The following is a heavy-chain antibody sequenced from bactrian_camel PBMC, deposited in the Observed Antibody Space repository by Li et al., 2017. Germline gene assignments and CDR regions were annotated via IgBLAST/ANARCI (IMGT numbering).Heavy chain of an antibody. CDR1: RLTYSDYW. CDR2: IRKDDAT. Sequence: QVQLVESGGGSVQAGGSLRLSCAVSRLTYSDYWLAWFRQAPASEREAVAAIRKDDATTYAESVKGQFTISRDNANNTLHLHMNNLKPEDTAMYYCAADSFLVATMEILSVGSWGQGTQVTVS. CDR3: AADSFLVATMEILSVGS. J-gene: IGHJ4*01. V-gene: IGHV3S26*01. D-gene: IGHD4*01.